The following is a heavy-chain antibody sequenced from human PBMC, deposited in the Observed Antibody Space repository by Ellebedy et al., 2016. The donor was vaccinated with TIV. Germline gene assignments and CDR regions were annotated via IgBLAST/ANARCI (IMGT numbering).Heavy chain of an antibody. CDR3: TNRALIPRDYGDYDYFDS. V-gene: IGHV3-30*18. CDR1: GFTFSHYG. Sequence: PGGSLRLSCSASGFTFSHYGMHWVRQAPGKGLEWVAVISYDGSYKSYADSVKGRFTISRDNSKNTLSLQMNSLRAEDSALYYCTNRALIPRDYGDYDYFDSWGQGTLVTVSS. J-gene: IGHJ4*02. D-gene: IGHD4-17*01. CDR2: ISYDGSYK.